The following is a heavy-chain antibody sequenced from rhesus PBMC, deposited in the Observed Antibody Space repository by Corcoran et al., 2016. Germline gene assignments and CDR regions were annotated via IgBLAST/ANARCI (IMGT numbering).Heavy chain of an antibody. J-gene: IGHJ5-1*01. D-gene: IGHD6-25*01. Sequence: EVQLVQSGAEVKKPGASVKISCKASGYTFTDYYLHWVRQAPGKGLEWRGRVDPEDGEADYAQKFQDRVTITADTSTDPAYMELSSMRSEDTAMYYCATGSGRAAAGWYRFDVWGPGVLVTVSS. CDR1: GYTFTDYY. CDR3: ATGSGRAAAGWYRFDV. CDR2: VDPEDGEA. V-gene: IGHV1-111*02.